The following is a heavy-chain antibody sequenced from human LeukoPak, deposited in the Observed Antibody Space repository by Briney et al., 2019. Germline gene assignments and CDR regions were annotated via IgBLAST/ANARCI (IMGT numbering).Heavy chain of an antibody. Sequence: PGGSLRLSCAASGFTFSSYSMNWVRQAPGKGLEWVSSISSGSSFTYYADSVKGRFTISRDNAKNSLYLQMNSLRAEDTAVYYCARDSSGLDHFDNWGQGTLVTVSS. CDR1: GFTFSSYS. J-gene: IGHJ4*02. CDR3: ARDSSGLDHFDN. V-gene: IGHV3-21*01. CDR2: ISSGSSFT. D-gene: IGHD3-22*01.